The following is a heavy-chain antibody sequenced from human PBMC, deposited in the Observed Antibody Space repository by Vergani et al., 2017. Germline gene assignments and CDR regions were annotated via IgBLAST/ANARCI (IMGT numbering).Heavy chain of an antibody. Sequence: QVQLQESGPGLVKPSETLSLTCTVSGGSISSYYWSWIRQPAGKGLEWIGRVYTTGSTNYNPSLKSRVTMSVDTSKNHFSLKLSSVTAADTAVYFCARAGGRTSSYFYYYMDIWGKGTTVTVSS. D-gene: IGHD1-14*01. CDR1: GGSISSYY. V-gene: IGHV4-4*07. CDR2: VYTTGST. J-gene: IGHJ6*03. CDR3: ARAGGRTSSYFYYYMDI.